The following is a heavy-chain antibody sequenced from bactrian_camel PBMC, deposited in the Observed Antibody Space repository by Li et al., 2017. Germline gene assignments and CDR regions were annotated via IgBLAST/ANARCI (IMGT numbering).Heavy chain of an antibody. J-gene: IGHJ4*01. D-gene: IGHD3*01. CDR1: TGTFSSAC. V-gene: IGHV3S53*01. Sequence: VQLVESGGGSVQAGGSLRLSCTARTGTFSSACMGWIRQVSGQAREAVADIETDGSANYADSVKGRFTISRDNAKDTLYLQMNSLKIEDTAVYYCALGSSRQATMTARGKGTQVTVS. CDR2: IETDGSA.